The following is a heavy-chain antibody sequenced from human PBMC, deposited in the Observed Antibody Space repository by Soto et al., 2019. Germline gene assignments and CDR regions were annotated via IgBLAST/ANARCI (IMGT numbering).Heavy chain of an antibody. Sequence: VKVSCKASGGTFSSYAISWVRQAPGQGLEWMGGIIPIFGTANYAQKFQGRVTITADKSTSTAYMELSSLRSEDTAVYYCARDPGIVGATIGWFGPWGQGTLVTVSS. CDR2: IIPIFGTA. CDR3: ARDPGIVGATIGWFGP. V-gene: IGHV1-69*06. J-gene: IGHJ5*02. CDR1: GGTFSSYA. D-gene: IGHD1-26*01.